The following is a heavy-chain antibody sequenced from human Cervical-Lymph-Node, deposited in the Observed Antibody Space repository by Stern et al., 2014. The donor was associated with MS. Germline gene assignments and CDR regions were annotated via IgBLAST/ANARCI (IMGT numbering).Heavy chain of an antibody. CDR2: INPRGVSS. V-gene: IGHV1-46*01. D-gene: IGHD5-12*01. J-gene: IGHJ4*02. CDR3: ARPGYSGYDWQFYFDS. Sequence: QVQLVQSGAEVKKPGASVRVSCKSSGYIFGNFYMHWVRQAPGEGLEWVGMINPRGVSSSYAQKFRGRLTITSDTSTSIVYMELSSLRSEDTAVYYCARPGYSGYDWQFYFDSWGRGTLVTVSS. CDR1: GYIFGNFY.